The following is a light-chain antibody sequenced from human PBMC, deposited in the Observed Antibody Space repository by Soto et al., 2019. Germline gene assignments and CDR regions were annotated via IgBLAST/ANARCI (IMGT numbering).Light chain of an antibody. J-gene: IGLJ1*01. Sequence: SVLTQPASVSGSPGQSITISCTGTSSDIGGHDDVSWYQQHPGKVPKLLIYGVTDRPSGVSNRFSGSKSGNVASLTISGLQAEDEADYYCCSYTSDLTPYDFGTGTKVTVL. CDR2: GVT. CDR1: SSDIGGHDD. CDR3: CSYTSDLTPYD. V-gene: IGLV2-14*03.